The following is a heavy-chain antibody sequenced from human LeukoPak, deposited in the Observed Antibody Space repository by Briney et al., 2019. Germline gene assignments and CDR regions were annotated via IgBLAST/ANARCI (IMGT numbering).Heavy chain of an antibody. CDR1: GGSISSYY. D-gene: IGHD3-10*01. CDR3: ARHDSGWFDP. V-gene: IGHV4-4*09. CDR2: IYTSGST. Sequence: SETLSLTCTVSGGSISSYYWSWLRQPPGKGLEWIGYIYTSGSTNYNPSLKSRVTISVDTSKNQFSLKLSSVTAADTAVYYCARHDSGWFDPWGQGTLVTVSS. J-gene: IGHJ5*02.